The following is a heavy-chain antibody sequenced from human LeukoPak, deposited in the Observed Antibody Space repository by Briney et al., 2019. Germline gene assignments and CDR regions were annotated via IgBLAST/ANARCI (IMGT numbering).Heavy chain of an antibody. CDR2: IRYDGSNK. Sequence: PGGSLRLSCVASGFTFSNYDMHWVRQAPGKGLEWVAFIRYDGSNKYYADSVEGRFTISRDNSKNTLYLQMNYLRAEGTAVYYCAKNGGKLQHYYMDVWGKGTTVTISS. V-gene: IGHV3-30*02. D-gene: IGHD4-23*01. CDR1: GFTFSNYD. CDR3: AKNGGKLQHYYMDV. J-gene: IGHJ6*03.